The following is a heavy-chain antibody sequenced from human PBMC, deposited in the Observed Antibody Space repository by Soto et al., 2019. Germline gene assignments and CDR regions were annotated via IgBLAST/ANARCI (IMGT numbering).Heavy chain of an antibody. Sequence: EVQLLESGGGLVQPGGSLRLSCAASGFNFRSYVMSWVGQAPGKGLEWVAGMSGSGGSTYYADSVKGRFTISRDNSKNTLYLEMNSLRAEDTAVYYCAKDREGCGTTKCYLYGMDVWGQGTTVAVSS. CDR3: AKDREGCGTTKCYLYGMDV. J-gene: IGHJ6*02. CDR1: GFNFRSYV. CDR2: MSGSGGST. V-gene: IGHV3-23*01. D-gene: IGHD2-2*01.